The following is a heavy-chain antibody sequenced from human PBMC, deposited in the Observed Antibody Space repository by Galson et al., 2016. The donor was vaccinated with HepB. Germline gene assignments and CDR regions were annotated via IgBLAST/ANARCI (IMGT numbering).Heavy chain of an antibody. Sequence: SLRLSCAASGFNFGIFWVTWVRQAPGMGPEWVANINEDGSGKYYVDSVRGRFTVSRDNAENSLYLQMNSLRADDTPVYYCARGSPVTGVAWGQGTLVTVSS. CDR2: INEDGSGK. CDR3: ARGSPVTGVA. J-gene: IGHJ5*02. CDR1: GFNFGIFW. D-gene: IGHD4-17*01. V-gene: IGHV3-7*01.